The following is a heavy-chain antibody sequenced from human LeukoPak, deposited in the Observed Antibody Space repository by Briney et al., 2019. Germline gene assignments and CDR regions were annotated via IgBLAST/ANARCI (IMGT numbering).Heavy chain of an antibody. CDR3: AKDSVVVAGLVNYFDS. CDR2: ISGSGDST. Sequence: AGGSLRLSCAASGFTFSNAWMSWVRQAPGKGLGWVSAISGSGDSTFYTDSVKGRFTISRDNSKNTLYLQMKSLRAEDTAVYYCAKDSVVVAGLVNYFDSWGQGTLVTVSS. V-gene: IGHV3-23*01. D-gene: IGHD6-19*01. CDR1: GFTFSNAW. J-gene: IGHJ4*02.